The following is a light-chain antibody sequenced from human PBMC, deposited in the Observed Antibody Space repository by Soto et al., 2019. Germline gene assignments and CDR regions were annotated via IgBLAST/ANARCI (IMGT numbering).Light chain of an antibody. Sequence: IVMTQSPATLSISPRERATLSCRASQSLNRDLAWYQQKPGQSPRLLIFGASIRATGIPARFSGSGSGTDFTLTISRLDPEDFGLYYCQQYGSSAPITFGQGTKVDIK. V-gene: IGKV3-20*01. J-gene: IGKJ1*01. CDR3: QQYGSSAPIT. CDR1: QSLNRD. CDR2: GAS.